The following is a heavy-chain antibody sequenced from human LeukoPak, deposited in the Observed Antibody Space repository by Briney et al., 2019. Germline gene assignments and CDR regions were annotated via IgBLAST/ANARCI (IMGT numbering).Heavy chain of an antibody. CDR3: ARGMVSPTRLRFLEWLSGAKSFDY. J-gene: IGHJ4*02. Sequence: PSETLSLTCAVYGGSFSGYYWSWIRQPPGKGLEWIGEINHSGSTNYNPSLKSRVTISVDTSKNQFSLKLSSVTAADTAVYYCARGMVSPTRLRFLEWLSGAKSFDYWGQGTLVTVSS. D-gene: IGHD3-3*01. V-gene: IGHV4-34*01. CDR1: GGSFSGYY. CDR2: INHSGST.